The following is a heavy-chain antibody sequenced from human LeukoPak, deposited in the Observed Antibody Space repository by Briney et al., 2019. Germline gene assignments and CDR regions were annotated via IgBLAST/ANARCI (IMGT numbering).Heavy chain of an antibody. D-gene: IGHD3-22*01. CDR1: EFTFSTYW. Sequence: PGGSLRLACAASEFTFSTYWMSWVRQAPGKGLEWVANIEQDASETYYVDSVKGRFTISRDNAKNSVYLQMNSLRAEDTAVYYCARVETAHYYDSSGPVEYWGQGTLVTVSS. J-gene: IGHJ4*02. CDR3: ARVETAHYYDSSGPVEY. CDR2: IEQDASET. V-gene: IGHV3-7*01.